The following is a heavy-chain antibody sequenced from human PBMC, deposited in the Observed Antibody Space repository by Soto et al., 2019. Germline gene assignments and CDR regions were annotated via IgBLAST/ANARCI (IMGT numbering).Heavy chain of an antibody. CDR1: GDSISTYY. CDR3: ARTRMIESWIDY. D-gene: IGHD2-21*01. CDR2: VYYSGST. J-gene: IGHJ4*01. V-gene: IGHV4-59*01. Sequence: ASETLSLTCDVSGDSISTYYWSWIRQPPGKGLEWIGYVYYSGSTLYNPSLESRVTMSIDMSKKQVSLKLTSVIAADTAVYYCARTRMIESWIDYWGHGTLVTVSS.